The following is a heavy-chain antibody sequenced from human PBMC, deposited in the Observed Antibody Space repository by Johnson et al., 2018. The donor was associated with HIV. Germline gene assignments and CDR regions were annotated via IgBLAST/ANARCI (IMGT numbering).Heavy chain of an antibody. CDR3: ARYSGSARAFDI. J-gene: IGHJ3*02. Sequence: QVQLVESGGGLIQPGRSLRLSCAASGFTFSSYDMHWVRQAPGKGLECVAVIWYDGSNKYYADSVKGRFTISRDNSKNTLYVQMNSLRAEDTAVYYCARYSGSARAFDIWGQGTMVTVSS. CDR1: GFTFSSYD. D-gene: IGHD1-26*01. CDR2: IWYDGSNK. V-gene: IGHV3-33*01.